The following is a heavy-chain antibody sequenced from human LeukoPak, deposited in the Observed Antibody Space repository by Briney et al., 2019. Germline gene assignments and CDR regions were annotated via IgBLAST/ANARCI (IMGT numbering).Heavy chain of an antibody. Sequence: ASVKVSCKASGYTFTSYYYIHWVRQAPGQGLEWIGILNPAGGSTSYAQKFQGRVTVTRDTSTSTVYMELSSLRSEDTAVYYCARGDAQEVTLDYWGQETLVTVSS. CDR1: GYTFTSYY. CDR3: ARGDAQEVTLDY. CDR2: LNPAGGST. D-gene: IGHD2-21*02. V-gene: IGHV1-46*01. J-gene: IGHJ4*02.